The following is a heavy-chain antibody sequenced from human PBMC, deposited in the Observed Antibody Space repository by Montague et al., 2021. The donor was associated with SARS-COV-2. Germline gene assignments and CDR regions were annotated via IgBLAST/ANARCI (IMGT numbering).Heavy chain of an antibody. D-gene: IGHD6-13*01. J-gene: IGHJ4*02. CDR1: GGSLSSSSYY. Sequence: LSLTCTVSGGSLSSSSYYWGWIRQPPGKGPEWVGSFFYSGSTYYNPSLKSRVTISVDTSKNQFSLKLSSVTAADTAVYYCARPQQQLAFDYWGQGTLVTVSS. CDR2: FFYSGST. V-gene: IGHV4-39*01. CDR3: ARPQQQLAFDY.